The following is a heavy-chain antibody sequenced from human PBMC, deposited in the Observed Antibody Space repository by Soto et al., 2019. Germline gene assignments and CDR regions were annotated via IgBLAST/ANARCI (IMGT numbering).Heavy chain of an antibody. CDR3: VKGNWAYSYNNWFDP. Sequence: PGGSLRLSCSASVFTFRSYAIHWVRQAPGKGLEYVSALSGDGRSTYYADSVKGRFTVFRDNSKNTLFLQMSSLRVEDTAVYYCVKGNWAYSYNNWFDPWGQGTLVTVSS. CDR2: LSGDGRST. J-gene: IGHJ5*02. CDR1: VFTFRSYA. V-gene: IGHV3-64D*06. D-gene: IGHD5-18*01.